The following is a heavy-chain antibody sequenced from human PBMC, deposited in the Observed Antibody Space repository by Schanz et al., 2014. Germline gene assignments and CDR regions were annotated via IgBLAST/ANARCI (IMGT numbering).Heavy chain of an antibody. Sequence: VQLVESGGGVVQPGRSLRLSCVASGFTFSNYWMTWVRQAPGKGLEWVANIKQDESEKYYVDSVKGRFTISRDNAKNSLFLHMNSLRAEDTAVYYCVRVSFADPRLYRGMDRDIDYWGQGTLVTVSS. V-gene: IGHV3-7*02. CDR2: IKQDESEK. J-gene: IGHJ4*02. CDR1: GFTFSNYW. D-gene: IGHD5-18*01. CDR3: VRVSFADPRLYRGMDRDIDY.